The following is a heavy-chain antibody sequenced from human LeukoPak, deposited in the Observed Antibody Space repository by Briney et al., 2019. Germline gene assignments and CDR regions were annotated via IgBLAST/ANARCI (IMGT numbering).Heavy chain of an antibody. D-gene: IGHD6-19*01. CDR2: INSSGGST. Sequence: ASVKVSCKASGYIFTSYNMYWVRQAPGQGLEWMGIINSSGGSTNYAQKFQGRVTMTRDTTTSTVYMELSSLRSEDTAVYYCARFAVHRRLTVAGQFGLDYWGQGTLVTVSS. V-gene: IGHV1-46*01. J-gene: IGHJ4*02. CDR3: ARFAVHRRLTVAGQFGLDY. CDR1: GYIFTSYN.